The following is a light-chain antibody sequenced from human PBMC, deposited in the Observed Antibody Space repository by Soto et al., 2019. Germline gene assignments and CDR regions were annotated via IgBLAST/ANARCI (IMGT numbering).Light chain of an antibody. J-gene: IGKJ5*01. CDR3: QQSYSTPIS. Sequence: DIRMTQSPSSLSASVGDTVTITCRASQSISSHVNWYQQKPGKAPNLMMYTASNLQSGVPSRFSGSGSGTDSTLTISSLQPEDVATYYCQQSYSTPISLGQGTRLEIK. CDR2: TAS. CDR1: QSISSH. V-gene: IGKV1-39*01.